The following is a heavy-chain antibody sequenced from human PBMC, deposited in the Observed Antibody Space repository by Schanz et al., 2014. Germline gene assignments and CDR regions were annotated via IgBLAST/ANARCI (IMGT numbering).Heavy chain of an antibody. V-gene: IGHV3-11*04. CDR1: GFPFSDYF. CDR2: IGNGGVTI. Sequence: QVQLVDSGGGLVKPGGSLRLSCTASGFPFSDYFMARIRQPPGRGLEWVSYIGNGGVTIYYADSVKGRFTISRDNAKNSLYLEMNSLRAEDTALYYCARDRRNADLDYWGQGTLVTVSS. J-gene: IGHJ4*02. D-gene: IGHD1-1*01. CDR3: ARDRRNADLDY.